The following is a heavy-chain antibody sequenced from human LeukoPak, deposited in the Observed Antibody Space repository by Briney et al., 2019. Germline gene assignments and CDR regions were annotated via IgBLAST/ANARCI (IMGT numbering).Heavy chain of an antibody. CDR2: FHTSGST. D-gene: IGHD3-10*01. CDR1: GGSISSYY. CDR3: AGSYGSGSHYAYYYYGMDV. J-gene: IGHJ6*02. Sequence: ASETLSLTCTVSGGSISSYYWSWIRQPAGKGLEWIGRFHTSGSTNYNPSLKSRVTMSVDTSKNQFSLKLSSVTAADTAVCYCAGSYGSGSHYAYYYYGMDVWGQGTTVTVSS. V-gene: IGHV4-4*07.